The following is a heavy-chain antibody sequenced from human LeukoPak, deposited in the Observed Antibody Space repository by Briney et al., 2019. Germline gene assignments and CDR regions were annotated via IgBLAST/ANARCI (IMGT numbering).Heavy chain of an antibody. CDR3: ARDPQSGYSSGWYVGWFDP. CDR2: INHSGST. V-gene: IGHV4-34*01. CDR1: GGSFSGYY. Sequence: PSETLSLTCAVYGGSFSGYYWSWIRQPPGKGLGWIGEINHSGSTNYNPSLKSRVTISVDTSKNQFSLKLSSVTAADTAVYYCARDPQSGYSSGWYVGWFDPWGQGTLVTVSS. J-gene: IGHJ5*02. D-gene: IGHD6-19*01.